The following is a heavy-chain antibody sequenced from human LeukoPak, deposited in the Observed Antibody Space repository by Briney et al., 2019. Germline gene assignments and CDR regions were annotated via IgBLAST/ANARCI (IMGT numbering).Heavy chain of an antibody. V-gene: IGHV1-18*01. J-gene: IGHJ3*02. CDR2: ISAYNGNT. Sequence: GASVKVSCKASGYTFTSYGISWVRQAPGQGLEWMGWISAYNGNTNYVQKLQGRVTMTTDTSTSTAYMVLRSLRSDDTAVYYCARGGLWFGNNAFDIWGQGTMVTVSS. CDR1: GYTFTSYG. D-gene: IGHD3-10*01. CDR3: ARGGLWFGNNAFDI.